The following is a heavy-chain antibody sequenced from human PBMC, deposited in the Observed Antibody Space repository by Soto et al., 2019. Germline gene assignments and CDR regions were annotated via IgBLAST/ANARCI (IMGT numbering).Heavy chain of an antibody. V-gene: IGHV3-30*14. Sequence: GGSLRLSCAASGFTFSSYAMHWVRQSPGKGLEWVAVISSDGSDKFYADAVKGRFTISRDSSENTLHLQMSSLRTEDTAVYYCARSLYATSSDWFDPWGQGTLVTVSS. CDR3: ARSLYATSSDWFDP. CDR1: GFTFSSYA. D-gene: IGHD2-8*01. J-gene: IGHJ5*02. CDR2: ISSDGSDK.